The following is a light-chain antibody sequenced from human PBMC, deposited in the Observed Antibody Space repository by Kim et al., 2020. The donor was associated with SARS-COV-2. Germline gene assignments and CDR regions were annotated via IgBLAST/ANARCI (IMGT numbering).Light chain of an antibody. Sequence: QSVLTQPASVSGSPGQSITLSCTGSSSDVSGYNYVSWYQQHPGKAPQLLIYDVSNRPSGISNRFSGSKSGNTASLTISGLQAEDEADYYCCSYTSTSTRVFGTGTKVTVL. J-gene: IGLJ1*01. CDR1: SSDVSGYNY. CDR2: DVS. V-gene: IGLV2-14*03. CDR3: CSYTSTSTRV.